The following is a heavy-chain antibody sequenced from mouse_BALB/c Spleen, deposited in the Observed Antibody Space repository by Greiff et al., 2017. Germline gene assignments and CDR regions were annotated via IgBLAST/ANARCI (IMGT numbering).Heavy chain of an antibody. Sequence: VKLQESGAELVRPGSSVKISCKASGYAFSSYWMHWVKQRPGQGLEWIGPIYPGDGDTNYNGKFKGKATLTADKSSSTAYMQLSSLTSEDSSVYFCARDGNRAWFAYWGQGTLVTVSA. J-gene: IGHJ3*01. CDR1: GYAFSSYW. D-gene: IGHD2-1*01. V-gene: IGHV1-80*01. CDR2: IYPGDGDT. CDR3: ARDGNRAWFAY.